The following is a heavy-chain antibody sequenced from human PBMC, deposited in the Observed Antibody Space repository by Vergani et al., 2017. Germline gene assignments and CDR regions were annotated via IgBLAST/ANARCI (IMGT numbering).Heavy chain of an antibody. CDR3: ARARKFRVGVVWENWFDL. Sequence: EVELVESGGGLVQPGGSLRLSCAASGFTFNEYWMHWARQVPGKGLVWVSGMNGDGDTISYAHSVKGRFTISRDNAKNTLFLQMNSLRAEDTAVYYCARARKFRVGVVWENWFDLWGQGTLVTVSS. CDR2: MNGDGDTI. CDR1: GFTFNEYW. V-gene: IGHV3-74*01. J-gene: IGHJ5*02. D-gene: IGHD3-3*01.